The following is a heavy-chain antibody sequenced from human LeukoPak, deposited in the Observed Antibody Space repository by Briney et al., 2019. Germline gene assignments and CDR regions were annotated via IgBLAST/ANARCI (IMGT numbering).Heavy chain of an antibody. Sequence: SETLSLTCAVYGGSFGGYYWSWIRQPPGKGLEWIGYIYYSGSTTYNPSLKTRVTISVDTSKNQFSLKLSSVTAADTAVYYCARHSDSSGFYFAYWGQGTLVTVSS. CDR1: GGSFGGYY. CDR2: IYYSGST. D-gene: IGHD3-22*01. J-gene: IGHJ4*02. CDR3: ARHSDSSGFYFAY. V-gene: IGHV4-59*08.